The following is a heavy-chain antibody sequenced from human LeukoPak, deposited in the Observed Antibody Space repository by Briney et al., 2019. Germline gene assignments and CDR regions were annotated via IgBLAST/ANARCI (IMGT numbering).Heavy chain of an antibody. CDR1: GFTFSSYA. CDR3: AKDCDYDFWSGYSRAFDI. V-gene: IGHV3-23*01. CDR2: ISGSGGST. J-gene: IGHJ3*02. D-gene: IGHD3-3*01. Sequence: GGSLRLSCAASGFTFSSYAMSWVRQAPGKGLEWVSAISGSGGSTYYADSVKGRFTISRDNSKNTLYLQMNSLRAEDTAVYHCAKDCDYDFWSGYSRAFDIWGQGTMVTVSS.